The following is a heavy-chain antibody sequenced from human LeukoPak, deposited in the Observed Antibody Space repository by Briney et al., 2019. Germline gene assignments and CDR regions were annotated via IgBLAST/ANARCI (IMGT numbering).Heavy chain of an antibody. D-gene: IGHD3-16*01. CDR2: ISGSGGST. J-gene: IGHJ4*02. V-gene: IGHV3-23*01. CDR3: ARLPRGDY. Sequence: GGSLRLSCAASGFTFSSYAMSWVRQAPGKGLEWVSAISGSGGSTYYADSVKGRFTISRDSSNNTVYLQMNSLRVEDTAVYYCARLPRGDYWGQGTLVTVSS. CDR1: GFTFSSYA.